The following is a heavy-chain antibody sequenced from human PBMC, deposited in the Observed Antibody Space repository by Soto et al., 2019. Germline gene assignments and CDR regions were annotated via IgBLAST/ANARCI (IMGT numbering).Heavy chain of an antibody. CDR2: VSDDGNNK. Sequence: QVQLVESGGGVVQPGRYLRLSCVASGFSFRTYGMDWGRQATGKGLEWVAVVSDDGNNKSYADSVQGRFTIARDNSKTTLYLQMNSLRPDDTAVYYCAKDMESVKGEFEIWGQGTMVIVSS. D-gene: IGHD3-3*01. CDR1: GFSFRTYG. CDR3: AKDMESVKGEFEI. J-gene: IGHJ3*02. V-gene: IGHV3-30*18.